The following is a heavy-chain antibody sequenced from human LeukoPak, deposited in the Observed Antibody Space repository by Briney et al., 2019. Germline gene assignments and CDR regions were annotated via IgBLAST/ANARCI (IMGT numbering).Heavy chain of an antibody. J-gene: IGHJ4*02. D-gene: IGHD2-2*01. CDR3: ARRGVPSCYEFAY. Sequence: SQTLSLTCTVSGGSISSGGYYWSWIRQHPGKGLEWIGYIYYSGSTYYNPSLKSRVTISVDTSKNQFSLKLSSVTAADTAVYYWARRGVPSCYEFAYWGKETLFTVSS. CDR1: GGSISSGGYY. CDR2: IYYSGST. V-gene: IGHV4-31*03.